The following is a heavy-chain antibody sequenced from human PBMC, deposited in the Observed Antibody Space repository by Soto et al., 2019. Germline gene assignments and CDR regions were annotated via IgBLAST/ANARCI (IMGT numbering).Heavy chain of an antibody. Sequence: GSGPTLVNPTQTLTLTCTFSGFSLSTSGVGVGWIRQPPGKALEWLALIYWNDDKRYSPSLKSRLTITKDTSKNQVVLTMTNMDTVDTATYYCAHRRCSGASCYLGWFDPWGQGTLVTVSS. CDR2: IYWNDDK. CDR3: AHRRCSGASCYLGWFDP. J-gene: IGHJ5*02. CDR1: GFSLSTSGVG. V-gene: IGHV2-5*01. D-gene: IGHD2-15*01.